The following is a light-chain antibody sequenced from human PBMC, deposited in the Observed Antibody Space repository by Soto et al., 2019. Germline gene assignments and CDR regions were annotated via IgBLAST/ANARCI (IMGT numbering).Light chain of an antibody. Sequence: LTQPRSVSGSPGQSVTISCTGTSSDVGGYNYVSWYQQHPGKAPKLMIYDVSKRPSGVPDRFSGSKSGNTASLTISGLQAEDEADYYCCSYAGSYTYNYVFGTGTKVTVL. CDR1: SSDVGGYNY. CDR2: DVS. CDR3: CSYAGSYTYNYV. V-gene: IGLV2-11*01. J-gene: IGLJ1*01.